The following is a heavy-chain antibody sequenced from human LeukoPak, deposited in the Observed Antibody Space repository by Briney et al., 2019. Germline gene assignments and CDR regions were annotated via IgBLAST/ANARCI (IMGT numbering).Heavy chain of an antibody. D-gene: IGHD2-2*01. J-gene: IGHJ5*02. V-gene: IGHV4-59*01. Sequence: SETLSLTCTVSGGSISSYYWSWIRQPPGKGLEWIGDVYYSGSTNYNPSLKSRVTISVDTSKNQFSLKLSSVTAADTAVYYCARETYCSSTSCYVLDTWGQGTLVTVSS. CDR2: VYYSGST. CDR3: ARETYCSSTSCYVLDT. CDR1: GGSISSYY.